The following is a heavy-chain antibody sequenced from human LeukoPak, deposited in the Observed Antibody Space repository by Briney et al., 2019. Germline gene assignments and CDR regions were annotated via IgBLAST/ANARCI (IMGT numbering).Heavy chain of an antibody. CDR3: ARGGSPPFY. CDR2: INPSGGST. J-gene: IGHJ4*02. D-gene: IGHD3-10*01. CDR1: GYVFTNNY. Sequence: ASVNVSCKASGYVFTNNYMHWVRQAPGQGLEWMGIINPSGGSTSYAQKFQGRVTMTRDTSTSTVYMELSSLRSEDTAVYYCARGGSPPFYWGQGTLVTVSS. V-gene: IGHV1-46*01.